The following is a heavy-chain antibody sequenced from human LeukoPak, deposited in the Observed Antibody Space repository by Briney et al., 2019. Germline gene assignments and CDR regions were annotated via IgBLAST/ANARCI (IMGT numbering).Heavy chain of an antibody. D-gene: IGHD1-26*01. V-gene: IGHV3-48*04. CDR3: ARDLIVGAGFYY. J-gene: IGHJ4*02. Sequence: GGSLRLSCAASGFTSRSYSMNWVRRAQGRGRGWVSYISSSSSTIYYADSVKGRFTISRDNAKNSLYLQMNSLRAEDTAVYYCARDLIVGAGFYYWGQGTLVTVSS. CDR2: ISSSSSTI. CDR1: GFTSRSYS.